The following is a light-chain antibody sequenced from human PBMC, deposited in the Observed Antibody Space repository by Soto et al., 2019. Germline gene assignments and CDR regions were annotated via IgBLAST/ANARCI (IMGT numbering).Light chain of an antibody. Sequence: QSVVTQPASLSGSPGQSITISCTGTSSEGGGYKYVSWYQQHPGKAPKLMIYDVSNRPSGVSNRFSGSKSGNAASLTISGLQAEDEADYYCSSYTSSSSYVFGTGTKVTVL. J-gene: IGLJ1*01. V-gene: IGLV2-14*01. CDR2: DVS. CDR3: SSYTSSSSYV. CDR1: SSEGGGYKY.